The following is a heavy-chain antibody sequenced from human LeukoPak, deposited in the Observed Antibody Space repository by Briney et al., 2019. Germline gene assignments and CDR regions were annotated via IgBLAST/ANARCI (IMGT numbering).Heavy chain of an antibody. CDR1: GYTFTGYF. CDR3: ARPLSPYQYYFAY. D-gene: IGHD3-16*02. V-gene: IGHV1-2*02. CDR2: IDPNSGGT. Sequence: GESLKVSCKASGYTFTGYFMHWVRQAPGQGLEWMGWIDPNSGGTNYAQKFLGRVTMTRDTSISTAYMELSRLRSDDTAMYYCARPLSPYQYYFAYWGQRTLVTVSS. J-gene: IGHJ4*02.